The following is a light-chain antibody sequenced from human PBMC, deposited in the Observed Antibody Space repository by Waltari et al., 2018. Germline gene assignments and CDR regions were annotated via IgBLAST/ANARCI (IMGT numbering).Light chain of an antibody. Sequence: QAVLTQPPSASGTPGQTVTIPCSGSRPNIGSNPVTWYQQLPGTTPKVLIYNNDQRPSGVPDRFSGSKSGTSVSLAISGLQSDDEADYYCSTWDDGLAGGVVFGGGTKLTVL. V-gene: IGLV1-44*01. CDR2: NND. CDR3: STWDDGLAGGVV. J-gene: IGLJ2*01. CDR1: RPNIGSNP.